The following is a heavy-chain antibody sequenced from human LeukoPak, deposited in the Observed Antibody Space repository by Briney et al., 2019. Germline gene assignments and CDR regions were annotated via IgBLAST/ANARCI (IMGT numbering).Heavy chain of an antibody. CDR1: GITFGSYW. CDR2: IKHDGSDH. Sequence: GGSLRLSCVGSGITFGSYWMSWVRQAPGKGLEWVANIKHDGSDHYYADSVAGRFTISRDNAKNSLYLEMSSLRAEDAAVYFCVRHPGSYNVLTGYSYYFDYWGQGTLVTVSS. CDR3: VRHPGSYNVLTGYSYYFDY. D-gene: IGHD3-9*01. V-gene: IGHV3-7*01. J-gene: IGHJ4*02.